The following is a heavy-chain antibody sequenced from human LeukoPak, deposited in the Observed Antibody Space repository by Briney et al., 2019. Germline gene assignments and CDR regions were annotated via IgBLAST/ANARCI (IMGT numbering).Heavy chain of an antibody. J-gene: IGHJ4*02. CDR1: GFTFSTYA. CDR2: ITSNGDTT. V-gene: IGHV3-64D*06. D-gene: IGHD5-18*01. CDR3: ANSLGYSYGHNY. Sequence: PGGSLRLSCSASGFTFSTYAMHWVRQAPGKGLEYVSAITSNGDTTYYTDSVKGRFTISRDNSKNTLYLQMSSLRAEDTAVYYCANSLGYSYGHNYWGQGTLVTVSS.